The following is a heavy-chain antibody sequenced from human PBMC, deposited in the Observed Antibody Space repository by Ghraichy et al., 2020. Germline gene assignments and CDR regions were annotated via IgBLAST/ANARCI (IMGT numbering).Heavy chain of an antibody. CDR1: GFTFSSYA. CDR2: ISTRSTYK. CDR3: ARDVGFDNSAGGLDV. J-gene: IGHJ6*02. D-gene: IGHD4-23*01. V-gene: IGHV3-21*01. Sequence: GVLRLSCAASGFTFSSYAMNWVRQAPGKGLEWVSSISTRSTYKNYAASVKGRFTVSRDNAKNSLFLQMDSLRADDTAVYYCARDVGFDNSAGGLDVWGHGTWVIVSS.